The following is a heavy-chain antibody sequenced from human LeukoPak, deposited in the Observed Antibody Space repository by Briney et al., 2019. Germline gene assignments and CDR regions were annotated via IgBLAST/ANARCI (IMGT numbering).Heavy chain of an antibody. Sequence: GGSLRLSCAASGFTFSSYGMHWVRQAPGKGLEWVAVISYDGSNKYYADSVKGRFTISRDNSKNTLYLQMNSLRAEDTAVYYCAKSGSGYSYGLDYGGQGPRVTVSS. J-gene: IGHJ4*02. CDR2: ISYDGSNK. CDR1: GFTFSSYG. D-gene: IGHD5-18*01. CDR3: AKSGSGYSYGLDY. V-gene: IGHV3-30*18.